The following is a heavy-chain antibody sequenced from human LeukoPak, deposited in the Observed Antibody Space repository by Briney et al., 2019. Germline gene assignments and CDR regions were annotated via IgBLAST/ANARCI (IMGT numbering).Heavy chain of an antibody. CDR3: ARDGLVGANAGDY. Sequence: GGSLRLSCAASGLTFSSFEMIWVRHSPGEGREWVSHISSSGRTIYYADSVKGRFTISRDNAKNSLYLQMNSPRAEDTAVYYCARDGLVGANAGDYWGQGTLVTVSS. J-gene: IGHJ4*02. CDR2: ISSSGRTI. CDR1: GLTFSSFE. V-gene: IGHV3-48*03. D-gene: IGHD1-26*01.